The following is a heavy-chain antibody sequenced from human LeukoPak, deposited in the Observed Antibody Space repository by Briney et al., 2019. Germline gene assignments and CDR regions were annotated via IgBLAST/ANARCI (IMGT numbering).Heavy chain of an antibody. CDR2: ISHDGRKT. CDR1: GSTFSHYA. D-gene: IGHD3-22*01. Sequence: PGGSLRLSCAASGSTFSHYALHWVRQAPGKGLEWVAAISHDGRKTYYANSAKGRFTISRDNSKNTLYLQMNSLGVEDTAVYFCLHYYVGTDYSGWGQGTLVTVSS. V-gene: IGHV3-30*04. J-gene: IGHJ4*02. CDR3: LHYYVGTDYSG.